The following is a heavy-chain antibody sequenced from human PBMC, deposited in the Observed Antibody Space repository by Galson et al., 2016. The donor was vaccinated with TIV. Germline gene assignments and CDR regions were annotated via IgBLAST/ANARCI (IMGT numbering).Heavy chain of an antibody. CDR1: GFMFNIFG. CDR2: IRFDETAK. V-gene: IGHV3-30*02. Sequence: SLRLSCAASGFMFNIFGMHWVRQAPGKGLEWVAFIRFDETAKTYADSVKGRFTVSRDDSRNSLYLQMNSLKMEDTAVYYCTRDRRDWGQGTLVTVSS. CDR3: TRDRRD. J-gene: IGHJ4*02.